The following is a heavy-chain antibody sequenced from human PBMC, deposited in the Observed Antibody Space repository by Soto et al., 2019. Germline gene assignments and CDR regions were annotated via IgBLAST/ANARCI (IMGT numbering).Heavy chain of an antibody. Sequence: QVQLQESGPGLVKPSQTLSLTCTVSGGSISSGGYYWSWIRQHPGKGLEWIGYIYYSGSTYYNPFLKSRVTISVDTSKNQFSLKLSSVTAADTAVYYCARGYCSGGSCNAVDYWGQGTLVTVSS. V-gene: IGHV4-31*03. CDR1: GGSISSGGYY. D-gene: IGHD2-15*01. CDR3: ARGYCSGGSCNAVDY. CDR2: IYYSGST. J-gene: IGHJ4*02.